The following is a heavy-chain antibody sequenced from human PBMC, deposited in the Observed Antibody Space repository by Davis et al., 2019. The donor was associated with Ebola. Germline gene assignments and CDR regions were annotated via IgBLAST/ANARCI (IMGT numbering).Heavy chain of an antibody. D-gene: IGHD3-22*01. V-gene: IGHV3-7*01. Sequence: GESLKISCAASGFTFSSYWMSWVRQAPGKGQEWVANIKQDGSEKYYVDSVKGRFTISRDNAKNSLYLQMNSLRAEDTAVYYCARVVTMIVVTWGQGTLVTVSS. J-gene: IGHJ4*02. CDR3: ARVVTMIVVT. CDR1: GFTFSSYW. CDR2: IKQDGSEK.